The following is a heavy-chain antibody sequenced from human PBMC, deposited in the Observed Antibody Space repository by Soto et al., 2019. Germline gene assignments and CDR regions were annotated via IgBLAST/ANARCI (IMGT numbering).Heavy chain of an antibody. Sequence: PEGALRGSCAASGFSFSISPMHWVRQAPGKGPEWVALISYDGTNKFYADSVKGRFTISRDNSKSTLYLQVDSLRPEDAAVYYCARDPKTSGGQHWAFNYFDSWGQGTLVTVSS. J-gene: IGHJ4*02. V-gene: IGHV3-30-3*01. CDR3: ARDPKTSGGQHWAFNYFDS. CDR1: GFSFSISP. D-gene: IGHD7-27*01. CDR2: ISYDGTNK.